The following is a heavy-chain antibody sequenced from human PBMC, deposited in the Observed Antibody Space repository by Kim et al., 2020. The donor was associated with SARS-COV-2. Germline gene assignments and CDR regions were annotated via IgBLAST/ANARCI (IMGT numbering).Heavy chain of an antibody. CDR2: IKEDGSDK. CDR3: ARDRRYCSGGACYSLYDY. Sequence: GGSPRLSCAASGFTFSTYWMTWVRQAPGKGLEWVANIKEDGSDKYYVVSVSGRFTISRDNAKNSLYLQMNSLRAEDTAVYYCARDRRYCSGGACYSLYDYWSQGALVTVSS. CDR1: GFTFSTYW. D-gene: IGHD2-15*01. V-gene: IGHV3-7*01. J-gene: IGHJ4*02.